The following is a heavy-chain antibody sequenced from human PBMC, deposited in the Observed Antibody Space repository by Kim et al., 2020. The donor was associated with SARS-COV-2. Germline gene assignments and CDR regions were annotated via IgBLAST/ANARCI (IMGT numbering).Heavy chain of an antibody. V-gene: IGHV4-39*01. J-gene: IGHJ5*02. CDR3: ARQAVQQLAPENWFDP. CDR1: GGSISSSSYY. D-gene: IGHD6-13*01. CDR2: IYYSGNT. Sequence: SETLSLTCTVSGGSISSSSYYWGWIRQPPGKGLEWFGSIYYSGNTYYNPSHKSRVTISVDTTKNQFSLKLSSVTAAATAVYYCARQAVQQLAPENWFDPWGQGTLVTVSS.